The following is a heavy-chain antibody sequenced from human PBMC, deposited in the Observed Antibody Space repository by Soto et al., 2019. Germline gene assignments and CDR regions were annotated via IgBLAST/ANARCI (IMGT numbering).Heavy chain of an antibody. Sequence: QVQLVESGGGVVQPGRSLRLSCAASGFTFSNYGMHWVRQAPGKGLEWVAVIWYDGSNKYYADSVKGRFTTSRDNSKNTLYLQMNSLRAEDTAVYYCARDEWGSGSLDYWGQGTLVTVSS. CDR3: ARDEWGSGSLDY. CDR1: GFTFSNYG. J-gene: IGHJ4*02. CDR2: IWYDGSNK. D-gene: IGHD3-10*01. V-gene: IGHV3-33*01.